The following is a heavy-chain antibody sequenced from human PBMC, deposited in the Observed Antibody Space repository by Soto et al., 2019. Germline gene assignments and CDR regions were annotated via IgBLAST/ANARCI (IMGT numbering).Heavy chain of an antibody. V-gene: IGHV2-5*02. CDR2: IYWDDDK. Sequence: QITLKESGPTLVKPTQTLTLTCTFSGFSLTTRGVGVGWIRQPPGKALECLALIYWDDDKRYSPSLQSRLSTPKDTPKNQVALTMTTVPPVDTPTFYCPHTPNYYQNDGSAPGAQGTLFSVSS. CDR1: GFSLTTRGVG. J-gene: IGHJ5*02. D-gene: IGHD3-22*01. CDR3: PHTPNYYQNDGSAP.